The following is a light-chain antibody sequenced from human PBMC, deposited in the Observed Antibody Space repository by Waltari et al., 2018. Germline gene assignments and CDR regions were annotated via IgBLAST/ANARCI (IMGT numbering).Light chain of an antibody. Sequence: QSALTQPRSVSGSPGQSVAISCTGTSSYVGTYKYVSWYQQHPGKAPKLSIYDGDERPSGVPDRFSGSSSGNTATLTISSVEAGDEADYYCQVWHSSRDPLFGAGTKLTVL. V-gene: IGLV2-11*01. J-gene: IGLJ1*01. CDR2: DGD. CDR1: SSYVGTYKY. CDR3: QVWHSSRDPL.